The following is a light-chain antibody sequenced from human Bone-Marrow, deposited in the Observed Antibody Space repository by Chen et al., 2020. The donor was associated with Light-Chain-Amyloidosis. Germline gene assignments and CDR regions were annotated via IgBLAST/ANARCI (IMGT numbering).Light chain of an antibody. CDR1: NIGSTS. CDR3: QVWARSSDRPV. CDR2: DDS. V-gene: IGLV3-21*02. Sequence: GQTATIACGGNNIGSTSVHWYQQTPGQAPLLVVYDDSDRPSGIPERLSGSNAGNTATLTISRGEAGDEADYYCQVWARSSDRPVFGGGTKLTVL. J-gene: IGLJ3*02.